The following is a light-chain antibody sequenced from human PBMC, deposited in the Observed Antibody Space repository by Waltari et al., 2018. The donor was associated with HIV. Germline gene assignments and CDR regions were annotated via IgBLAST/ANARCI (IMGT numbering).Light chain of an antibody. CDR2: EGS. CDR3: CSYAGSSTSLVV. J-gene: IGLJ2*01. CDR1: SSDVGSYNL. V-gene: IGLV2-23*01. Sequence: QSALTQPASVSGSPGQSFTISCTGTSSDVGSYNLVSWYQQNPGKAPKLMIYEGSKRPSGVSNRFSGSKSGNTASLTISGLQAEDEADYYCCSYAGSSTSLVVFGGGTKLTVL.